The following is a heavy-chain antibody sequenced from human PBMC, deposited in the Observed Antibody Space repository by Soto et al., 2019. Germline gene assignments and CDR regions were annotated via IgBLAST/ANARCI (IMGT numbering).Heavy chain of an antibody. V-gene: IGHV3-23*01. D-gene: IGHD3-16*01. J-gene: IGHJ4*02. CDR2: ITGSGGTT. CDR1: GFTFSSYA. CDR3: VKDGPNWGKDFDY. Sequence: GGSLRLSCAASGFTFSSYAMSWVRQTPGKGLEWVSSITGSGGTTYYADSVKGRFSISRDNSKNTLYVQMNSLRAEDTALYYCVKDGPNWGKDFDYWGQGTLVTVSS.